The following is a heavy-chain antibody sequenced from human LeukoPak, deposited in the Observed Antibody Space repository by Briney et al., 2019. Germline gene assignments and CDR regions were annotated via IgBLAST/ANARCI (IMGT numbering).Heavy chain of an antibody. V-gene: IGHV1-69*04. CDR1: GATFSSYA. D-gene: IGHD3-16*01. Sequence: SVKVSCKASGATFSSYAISWVRQAPGQGLEWMGRIIPIRGMTNYAQKFQGRVTITADKSTSTAYMELSHLRSEDTALYYCARLRWGAKVTSSYYYYGMDVWGQGTTVTVSS. CDR2: IIPIRGMT. J-gene: IGHJ6*02. CDR3: ARLRWGAKVTSSYYYYGMDV.